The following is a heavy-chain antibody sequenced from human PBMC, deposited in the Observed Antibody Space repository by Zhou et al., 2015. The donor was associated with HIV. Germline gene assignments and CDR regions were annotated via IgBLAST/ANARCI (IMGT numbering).Heavy chain of an antibody. CDR1: GGTFSGSD. CDR2: IYNGDT. V-gene: IGHV1-18*01. Sequence: LVQSGTEVREPGSSVRVSCKASGGTFSGSDLSWVRQAPGQGLEWMGWIYNGDTNYAQKFQGRVTMTTDTSTSTGYMELRSLRSDDTATYFCARDDSSGYHSFDYWGQGTLVTVSS. CDR3: ARDDSSGYHSFDY. J-gene: IGHJ4*02. D-gene: IGHD3-22*01.